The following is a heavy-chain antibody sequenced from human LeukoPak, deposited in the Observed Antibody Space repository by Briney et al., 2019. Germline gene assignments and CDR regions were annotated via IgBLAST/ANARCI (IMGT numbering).Heavy chain of an antibody. CDR2: ISSNGGST. CDR1: GFTFSSYA. CDR3: ARAGSSDAFDI. Sequence: GGSLRLSCAASGFTFSSYAMHWVRQAPGKGLEYVSAISSNGGSTYYANSVKGRFTISRDNSKNTLYLQMGSLGAEDMAVYYCARAGSSDAFDIWGQGTMVTVSS. V-gene: IGHV3-64*01. D-gene: IGHD3-10*01. J-gene: IGHJ3*02.